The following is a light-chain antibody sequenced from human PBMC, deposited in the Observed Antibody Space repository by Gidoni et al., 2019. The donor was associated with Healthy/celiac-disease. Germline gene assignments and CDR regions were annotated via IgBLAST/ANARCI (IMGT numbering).Light chain of an antibody. CDR1: QSVSSY. V-gene: IGKV3-11*01. CDR2: DSS. Sequence: EIVLTQSLATLSLSPGERATLSCRASQSVSSYLAWYQQKPGQAHRLLIYDSSNRATGIPYFTLTISSLEPEDFAGYYCQQRGNWPPGPFTFGPGTKVEIK. CDR3: QQRGNWPPGPFT. J-gene: IGKJ3*01.